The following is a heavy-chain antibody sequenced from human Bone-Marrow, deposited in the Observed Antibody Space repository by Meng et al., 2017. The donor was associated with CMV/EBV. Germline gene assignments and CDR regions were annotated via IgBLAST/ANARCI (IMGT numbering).Heavy chain of an antibody. D-gene: IGHD3/OR15-3a*01. CDR3: TRQGYVDWLSDYYYDLDV. J-gene: IGHJ6*02. CDR1: GGSTSSSSYY. CDR2: ISSTGTT. Sequence: GSLRLSCTVSGGSTSSSSYYWGWIRQPPGKGLEWIGSISSTGTTYYTSSLKSRVTISVDTFKNQISLKVNSVTAADTAVYYCTRQGYVDWLSDYYYDLDVWGQGTTVTISS. V-gene: IGHV4-39*01.